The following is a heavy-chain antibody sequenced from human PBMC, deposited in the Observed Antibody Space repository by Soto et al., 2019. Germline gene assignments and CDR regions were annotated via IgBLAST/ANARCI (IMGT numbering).Heavy chain of an antibody. CDR1: GYTFTSYG. D-gene: IGHD6-13*01. J-gene: IGHJ6*02. V-gene: IGHV1-18*01. CDR3: ARDVGIAAAGTSGGMDV. Sequence: QVQLVQSGAEVKKPGASVKVSCKASGYTFTSYGISWVRQAPGQGLEWMGWISAYIGNTNYAQKLQGRVTMTTDTTTSTAYMELRSLRSDDTAVYYCARDVGIAAAGTSGGMDVWGQGTTVTVSS. CDR2: ISAYIGNT.